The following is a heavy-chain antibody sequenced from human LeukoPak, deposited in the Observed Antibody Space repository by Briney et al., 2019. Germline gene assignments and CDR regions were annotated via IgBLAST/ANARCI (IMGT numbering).Heavy chain of an antibody. Sequence: GGSLRLSCAASGFTFSSYEMNWVRQAPGKGLEWVSYISSSGSTIYYADSVKGRFTISRDNAKNSLYLQMNSLRVEDTAVYYCARGCTSSSCYDYWGQGTLVTVPS. J-gene: IGHJ4*02. CDR1: GFTFSSYE. V-gene: IGHV3-48*03. D-gene: IGHD2-2*01. CDR2: ISSSGSTI. CDR3: ARGCTSSSCYDY.